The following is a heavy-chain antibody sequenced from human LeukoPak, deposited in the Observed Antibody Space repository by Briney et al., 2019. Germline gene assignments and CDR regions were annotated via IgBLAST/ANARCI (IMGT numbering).Heavy chain of an antibody. Sequence: SETLSLTCTISGYSISSGYYWGWIRQPPGKGLEWIGSIYHSGSTYYNPSLKSRVTISLDTSENQFSLKLSSVTAADTAVYYCARDLYSSGWGYFDYWGQGTLVTVSP. CDR3: ARDLYSSGWGYFDY. V-gene: IGHV4-38-2*02. CDR1: GYSISSGYY. D-gene: IGHD6-19*01. CDR2: IYHSGST. J-gene: IGHJ4*02.